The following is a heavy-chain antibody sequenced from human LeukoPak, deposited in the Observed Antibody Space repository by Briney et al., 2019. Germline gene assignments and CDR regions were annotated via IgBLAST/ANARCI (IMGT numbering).Heavy chain of an antibody. CDR2: IRQDGSVQ. Sequence: GGSLRLSCAASGFTFSSYWMSWVRQAPGKGLEWVANIRQDGSVQNYVDSVKGRFTISRDNSKNTLYLQVNSLRAEDTAVYYCARESGDGSAFDYWGQGTLVTVSS. V-gene: IGHV3-7*01. CDR1: GFTFSSYW. J-gene: IGHJ4*02. CDR3: ARESGDGSAFDY. D-gene: IGHD3-22*01.